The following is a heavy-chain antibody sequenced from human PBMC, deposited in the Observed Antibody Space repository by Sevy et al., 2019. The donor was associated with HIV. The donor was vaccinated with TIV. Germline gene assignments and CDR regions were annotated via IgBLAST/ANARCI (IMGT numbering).Heavy chain of an antibody. V-gene: IGHV3-7*03. CDR2: IKQDGSEK. Sequence: GGSLRLSCAAPGFTFSSYWMSWVRQAPGKGLEWVANIKQDGSEKYYVDSVKGRFTISRDNAKNSLYLQMNSLRAEDTAVYYCARPPIGDPGDYWGQGTLVTVSS. D-gene: IGHD2-21*02. CDR3: ARPPIGDPGDY. CDR1: GFTFSSYW. J-gene: IGHJ4*02.